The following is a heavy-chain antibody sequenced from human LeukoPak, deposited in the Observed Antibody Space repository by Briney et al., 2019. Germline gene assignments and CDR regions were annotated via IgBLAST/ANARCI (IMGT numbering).Heavy chain of an antibody. V-gene: IGHV3-23*01. Sequence: PGGSLRLSCAASGFTFSSYAMSWVRQVPGERLEWVSAISSGAGTSGYADSVKGRFTISRVNSKSTIYLQMNSLRATDASIYYCAKDLEQSYSGWSTSYDAWGQGTLVTVSS. CDR3: AKDLEQSYSGWSTSYDA. CDR1: GFTFSSYA. D-gene: IGHD6-19*01. J-gene: IGHJ5*02. CDR2: ISSGAGTS.